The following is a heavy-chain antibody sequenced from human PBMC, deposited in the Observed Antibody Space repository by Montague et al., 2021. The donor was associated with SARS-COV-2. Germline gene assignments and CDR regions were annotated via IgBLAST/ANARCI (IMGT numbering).Heavy chain of an antibody. CDR2: IDERGST. CDR1: GGSISTSHW. Sequence: SETLSLTCAVSGGSISTSHWWSWVRQPPGKGLEWIGGIDERGSTNYSPPLKSRVTMSIDKSANQFSLKLASLTAADTAIYFCARDVRTSTWSIRGYGGNYYFDSWGQGTLVAVSS. CDR3: ARDVRTSTWSIRGYGGNYYFDS. V-gene: IGHV4-4*02. D-gene: IGHD4-23*01. J-gene: IGHJ4*02.